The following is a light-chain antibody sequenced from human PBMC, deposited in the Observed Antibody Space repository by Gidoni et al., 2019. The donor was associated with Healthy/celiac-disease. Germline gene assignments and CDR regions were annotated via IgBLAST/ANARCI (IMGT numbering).Light chain of an antibody. J-gene: IGKJ1*01. CDR3: QQYNSYPRT. CDR2: AAS. CDR1: QGISNY. V-gene: IGKV1-16*02. Sequence: DIQMTQSPSSLSASVGDRVTLTCRASQGISNYLARFQQKPGKAPKSLSYAASSLQSGVPSKFSGSGSGTDFTLTISSLQPEDFATYYCQQYNSYPRTFGQGTKVEIK.